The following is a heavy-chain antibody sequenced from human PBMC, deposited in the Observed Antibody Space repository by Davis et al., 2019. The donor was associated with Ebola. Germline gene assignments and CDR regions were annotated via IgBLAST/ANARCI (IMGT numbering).Heavy chain of an antibody. D-gene: IGHD2-15*01. CDR2: IIPIFDTA. V-gene: IGHV1-69*05. J-gene: IGHJ5*02. CDR1: GGTFSSYA. Sequence: SVTVSCKASGGTFSSYAISWVRQAPGQGLEWMGGIIPIFDTANYAQKFQGRVTMTRDTSTSTVYMELSSLRSEDTAVYYCARSPVRVVVAANSLVGWFDPWGQGTLVTVSS. CDR3: ARSPVRVVVAANSLVGWFDP.